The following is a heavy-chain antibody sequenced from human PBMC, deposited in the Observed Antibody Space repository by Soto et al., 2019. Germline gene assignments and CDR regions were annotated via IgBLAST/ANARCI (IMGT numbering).Heavy chain of an antibody. CDR2: ISYDGSNK. D-gene: IGHD2-15*01. Sequence: GGSLRLSCAASGFTFSSYAMHWVRQAPGKGLEWVAVISYDGSNKYYADSVKGRFTISRDNSKNTLYLQMNSLRAEDTAVYYCARERSYSAFDTWGQGTMVTVSS. V-gene: IGHV3-30-3*01. CDR3: ARERSYSAFDT. J-gene: IGHJ3*02. CDR1: GFTFSSYA.